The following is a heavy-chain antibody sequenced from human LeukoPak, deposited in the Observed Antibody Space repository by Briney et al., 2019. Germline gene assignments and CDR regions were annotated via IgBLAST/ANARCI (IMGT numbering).Heavy chain of an antibody. D-gene: IGHD3-3*01. J-gene: IGHJ3*02. CDR2: ISWNSGSI. CDR1: GFTFDDYA. Sequence: GGSLRLSCAASGFTFDDYAMHWVRQAPGKGLEWVSGISWNSGSIGYADSVKGRFTISRDNAKNSLYLQMNSLRAEDTAVYYCTLWKGDAFDIWGQGTMVTVSS. CDR3: TLWKGDAFDI. V-gene: IGHV3-9*01.